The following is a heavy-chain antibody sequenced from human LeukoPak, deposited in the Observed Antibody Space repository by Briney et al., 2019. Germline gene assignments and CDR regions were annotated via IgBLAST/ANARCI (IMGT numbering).Heavy chain of an antibody. Sequence: SETLSLTCTVYGGSISSYYWSWIRQPPGKGLEWIGYIYYSGSTNYNPSLKSRVTISVDTSKNQFSLKLSSVTAADTAVYYCARGAYYGSGSYIYWGQGTLVTVSS. D-gene: IGHD3-10*01. CDR1: GGSISSYY. CDR2: IYYSGST. CDR3: ARGAYYGSGSYIY. J-gene: IGHJ4*02. V-gene: IGHV4-59*01.